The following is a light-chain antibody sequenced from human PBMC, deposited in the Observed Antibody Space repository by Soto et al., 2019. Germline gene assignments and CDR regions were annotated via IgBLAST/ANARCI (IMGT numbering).Light chain of an antibody. CDR1: QGISSY. Sequence: IQLTQSPSSLSASVGDRVTITCRASQGISSYLGWYQQKPGKAPNLLIYDASTLHSGVPSRFSGGGSGTDFTLTISGLQPEDFATYYCQQSYSSPPLTFGAGTKVEIK. CDR2: DAS. J-gene: IGKJ4*01. CDR3: QQSYSSPPLT. V-gene: IGKV1-39*01.